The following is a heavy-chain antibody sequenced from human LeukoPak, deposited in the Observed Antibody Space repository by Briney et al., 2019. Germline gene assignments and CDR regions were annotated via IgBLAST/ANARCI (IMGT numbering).Heavy chain of an antibody. CDR3: AGGATGREIDY. CDR2: ISYDGSNK. D-gene: IGHD1-26*01. CDR1: GFTFSSYA. V-gene: IGHV3-30-3*01. J-gene: IGHJ4*02. Sequence: GGSLRLSCAASGFTFSSYAMHWVRQAPGKGLEWVAVISYDGSNKYYADSVKGRFTISRDNSKNTLYLQMHSLRAEDTAVYYCAGGATGREIDYWGQGTLVTVSS.